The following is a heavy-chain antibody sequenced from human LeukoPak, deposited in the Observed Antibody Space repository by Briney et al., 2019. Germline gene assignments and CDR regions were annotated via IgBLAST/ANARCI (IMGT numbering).Heavy chain of an antibody. J-gene: IGHJ5*02. V-gene: IGHV4-34*01. D-gene: IGHD2-2*01. CDR2: INHSGST. CDR3: ARAAARCSSTSCSIWFDP. CDR1: GGSFSGYY. Sequence: SETLSLTCAVYGGSFSGYYWSWIRQPPGKGLEWIGEINHSGSTNYNPSLKSRVTISVDTSKNQFSLKLSSVTSADPAGYYCARAAARCSSTSCSIWFDPWGQGTLVTVSS.